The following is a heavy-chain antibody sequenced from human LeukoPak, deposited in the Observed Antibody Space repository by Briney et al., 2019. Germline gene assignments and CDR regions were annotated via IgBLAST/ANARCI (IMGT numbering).Heavy chain of an antibody. J-gene: IGHJ4*02. CDR2: IYYSGST. CDR1: GGSISSSSYY. CDR3: ARHPYYDSNGSFDY. D-gene: IGHD3-22*01. V-gene: IGHV4-39*01. Sequence: SETLSLTCTVSGGSISSSSYYWGWIRQPPGKGLEWIGSIYYSGSTYYNPSLKSRVTIPVDTSKNQFSLKLSSVTAADTAVYYCARHPYYDSNGSFDYWGQGTLVTVSS.